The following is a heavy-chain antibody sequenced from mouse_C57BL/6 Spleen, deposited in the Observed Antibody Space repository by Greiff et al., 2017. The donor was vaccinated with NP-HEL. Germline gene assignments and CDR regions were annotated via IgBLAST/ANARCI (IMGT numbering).Heavy chain of an antibody. CDR1: GYAFSSSW. Sequence: VQLQQSGPELVKPGASVKISCKASGYAFSSSWMNWVKQRPGKGLEWIGRIYPGDGDTNYNGKFKGKATLTADKSSSTAYMQLSSLTSEDSAVYFCARSHYSNHGGYFDVWGTGTTVTVSS. CDR3: ARSHYSNHGGYFDV. V-gene: IGHV1-82*01. D-gene: IGHD2-5*01. CDR2: IYPGDGDT. J-gene: IGHJ1*03.